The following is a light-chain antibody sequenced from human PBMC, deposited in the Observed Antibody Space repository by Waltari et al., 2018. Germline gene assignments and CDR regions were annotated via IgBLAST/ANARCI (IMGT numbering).Light chain of an antibody. Sequence: QSVLTQPPSVSEAPRQRVTISCSGSSSNIGNNAVNWYHQLPGKAPKLLIYYYDLLPSGVSDLFSGSKSGTSAALAVSGVQSEDEADYYCAAWDDSLNGWVFGGGTKLTVL. V-gene: IGLV1-36*01. CDR3: AAWDDSLNGWV. CDR2: YYD. J-gene: IGLJ3*02. CDR1: SSNIGNNA.